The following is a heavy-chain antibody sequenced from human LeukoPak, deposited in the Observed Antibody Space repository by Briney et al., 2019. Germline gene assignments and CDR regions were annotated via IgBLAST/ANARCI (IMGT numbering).Heavy chain of an antibody. V-gene: IGHV3-21*01. D-gene: IGHD3-3*01. CDR1: GFTFSSYS. CDR2: ISSSSSYI. CDR3: ARDQIRFLEWLPLDY. Sequence: GGSLRLSCAASGFTFSSYSMNWVRQAPGKGLEWFSSISSSSSYIYYADSVKGRFTISRDNAKNSLYLQMNSLRAEDTAVYYCARDQIRFLEWLPLDYWGQGTLVTVSS. J-gene: IGHJ4*02.